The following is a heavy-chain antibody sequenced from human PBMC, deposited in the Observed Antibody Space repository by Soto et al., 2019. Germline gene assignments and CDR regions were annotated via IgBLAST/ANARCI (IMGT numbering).Heavy chain of an antibody. J-gene: IGHJ6*02. V-gene: IGHV3-30-3*01. Sequence: PGGSLRLSCAASGFTFSSYAMHWVRQAPGKGLEWVAVISYDGSNKYYADSVKGRFTISRDNSKNTLYLQMNSLRAEDTAVYYCARDRDIVVVPVDTYYYYYGMHVWGQETTV. CDR2: ISYDGSNK. D-gene: IGHD2-2*01. CDR3: ARDRDIVVVPVDTYYYYYGMHV. CDR1: GFTFSSYA.